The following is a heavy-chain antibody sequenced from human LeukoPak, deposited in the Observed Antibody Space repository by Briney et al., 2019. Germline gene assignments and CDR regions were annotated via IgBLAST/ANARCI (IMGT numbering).Heavy chain of an antibody. CDR1: GFTFSSYS. Sequence: PGGSLRLSCAASGFTFSSYSMNWVRQAPGNEQEWVSSISSSNSYIYYADSVKGRFTISRDNAKNSLYLQMKSLRAEDTAVYYCAKDRPHDYGDYPGYFHHWGQGTLVTVSS. D-gene: IGHD4-17*01. CDR2: ISSSNSYI. J-gene: IGHJ1*01. CDR3: AKDRPHDYGDYPGYFHH. V-gene: IGHV3-21*01.